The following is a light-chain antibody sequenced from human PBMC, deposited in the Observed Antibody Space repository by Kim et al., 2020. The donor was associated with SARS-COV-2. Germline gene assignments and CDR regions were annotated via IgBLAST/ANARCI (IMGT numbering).Light chain of an antibody. Sequence: SVSPGQTASITGSGDKLGDKYACWYKQKPGQSPVLVIYEDTKRPSGIPERFSGSNSGNTATLTISGIQAMDEADYYCQAWDSSTAVFGGGTQLTVL. CDR3: QAWDSSTAV. J-gene: IGLJ2*01. V-gene: IGLV3-1*01. CDR1: KLGDKY. CDR2: EDT.